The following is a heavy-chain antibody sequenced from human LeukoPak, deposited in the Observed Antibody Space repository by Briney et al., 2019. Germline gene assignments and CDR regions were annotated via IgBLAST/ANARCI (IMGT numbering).Heavy chain of an antibody. J-gene: IGHJ4*02. CDR2: INHSGST. D-gene: IGHD6-6*01. Sequence: PSETLSLTCAVYGGSFSGYYWSWIRQPPGKGLEWIGEINHSGSTNYNPSLKSRVTISVDTSKNQFSLKLSSVTAADTAVYYCARGKYYYDYWGQGTLVTVSS. V-gene: IGHV4-34*01. CDR3: ARGKYYYDY. CDR1: GGSFSGYY.